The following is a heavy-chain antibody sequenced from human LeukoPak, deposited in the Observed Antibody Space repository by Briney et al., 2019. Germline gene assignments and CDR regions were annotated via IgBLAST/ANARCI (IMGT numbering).Heavy chain of an antibody. CDR2: IYYSGST. CDR1: GFTFSSYA. V-gene: IGHV4-59*01. D-gene: IGHD3-9*01. J-gene: IGHJ4*02. CDR3: ARGVRYFDWLLPHFDY. Sequence: GSLRLSCAASGFTFSSYAMSWIRQPPGKGLEWIGYIYYSGSTNYNPSLKSRVTISVDTSKNQFFLKLSSVTAADTAVYYCARGVRYFDWLLPHFDYWGQGTLVTVSS.